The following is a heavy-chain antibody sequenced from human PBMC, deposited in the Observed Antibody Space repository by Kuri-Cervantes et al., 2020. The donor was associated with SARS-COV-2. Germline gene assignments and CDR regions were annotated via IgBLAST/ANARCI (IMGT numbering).Heavy chain of an antibody. CDR2: IYYSGST. V-gene: IGHV4-31*01. D-gene: IGHD3-3*01. J-gene: IGHJ3*02. CDR3: ARAARITIVGVVMAFDI. Sequence: SETLSLTCTVSGGSVSSGGYYWSWIRQHPGKGLEWIGYIYYSGSTYYKPSLKSLVTISVDTSKNQFSLKLTSVTAADTAVYYCARAARITIVGVVMAFDIWGQGTMVTVSS. CDR1: GGSVSSGGYY.